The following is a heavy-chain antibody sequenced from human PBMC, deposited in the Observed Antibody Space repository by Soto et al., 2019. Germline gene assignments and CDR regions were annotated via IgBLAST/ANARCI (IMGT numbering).Heavy chain of an antibody. V-gene: IGHV4-31*03. CDR3: ARDLRYGDYPNWYFDL. J-gene: IGHJ2*01. D-gene: IGHD4-17*01. CDR2: IYYSGST. Sequence: QVQLQESGPGLVKPSQTLSLTCTVSGGSISSGGYYWSWIRQHPGKGLEWIGYIYYSGSTYYNPSLKSRVTISVDTSKNHFSLKLSSVTAADTAVYYCARDLRYGDYPNWYFDLWGRGTLVTVSS. CDR1: GGSISSGGYY.